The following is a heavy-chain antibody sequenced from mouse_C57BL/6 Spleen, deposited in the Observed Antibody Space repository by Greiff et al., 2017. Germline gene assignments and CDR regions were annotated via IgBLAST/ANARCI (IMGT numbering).Heavy chain of an antibody. CDR1: GYSFTDYN. D-gene: IGHD4-1*01. CDR3: ERQGGLGRAWFAY. CDR2: INPNYGTT. Sequence: EVQLQESGPELVKPGASVKLSCKASGYSFTDYNMNWVKQRNGKSLEWIGEINPNYGTTSYNQKFKGKVTLTVDKSSSTAYMQLNSLTAEDSAVYNCERQGGLGRAWFAYWGQGTLVTVSA. V-gene: IGHV1-39*01. J-gene: IGHJ3*01.